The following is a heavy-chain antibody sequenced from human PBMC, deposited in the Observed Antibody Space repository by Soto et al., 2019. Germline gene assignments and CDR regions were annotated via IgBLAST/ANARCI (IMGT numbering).Heavy chain of an antibody. CDR2: ISGSGGST. CDR1: GFTFSSYA. J-gene: IGHJ3*02. D-gene: IGHD3-16*02. Sequence: EVQLLESGGGLVQPGGSLRLSCAASGFTFSSYAMSWVRQAPGKGLEWVSAISGSGGSTYYADSVKGRFTISRDNSKNTLYLQMNSLRAEDTAVYYCAKDKYDYIWGSYRCAFDIWGQGTMVTVSS. CDR3: AKDKYDYIWGSYRCAFDI. V-gene: IGHV3-23*01.